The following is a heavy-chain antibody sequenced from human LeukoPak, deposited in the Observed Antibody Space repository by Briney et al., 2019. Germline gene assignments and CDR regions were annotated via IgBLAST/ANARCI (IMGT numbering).Heavy chain of an antibody. J-gene: IGHJ4*02. CDR2: INPSSGGT. V-gene: IGHV1-2*02. Sequence: ASVKVSCKASGYTLSASNMNWVRQAPGQGLEWMGWINPSSGGTVYAQKFQGRVTMTSDTSISTVYMELTSLRSDDTAVYFCARGERDYWGQGTLVTVSS. CDR1: GYTLSASN. D-gene: IGHD1-1*01. CDR3: ARGERDY.